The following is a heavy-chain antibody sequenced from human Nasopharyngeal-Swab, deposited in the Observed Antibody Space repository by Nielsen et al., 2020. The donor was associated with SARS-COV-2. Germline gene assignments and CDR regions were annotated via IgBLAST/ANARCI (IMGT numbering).Heavy chain of an antibody. V-gene: IGHV1-69*13. Sequence: SVKVSCKASGGTFSSYAISWVRQAPGQGLEWMGGIIPIFGTANYAQKFQGRVTITADESTSTAYMELSSLRSEDTAVYYCARAISYYYGSGSYPYAFDIWGQGTMVTVSS. D-gene: IGHD3-10*01. CDR1: GGTFSSYA. CDR2: IIPIFGTA. CDR3: ARAISYYYGSGSYPYAFDI. J-gene: IGHJ3*02.